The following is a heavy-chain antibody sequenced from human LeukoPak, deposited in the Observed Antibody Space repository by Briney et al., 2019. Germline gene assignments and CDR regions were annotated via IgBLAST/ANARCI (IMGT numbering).Heavy chain of an antibody. CDR2: ISSSSSTI. V-gene: IGHV3-48*01. CDR1: GFTFSTYS. J-gene: IGHJ4*02. CDR3: ARGSTYYDSSGQDPFDY. Sequence: GGSLRLSCAASGFTFSTYSMNWVRQAPGKGLEGVSYISSSSSTIYYADSVKGRFTISRDNAKNSLYLQMNSLRAEDTAVYYCARGSTYYDSSGQDPFDYWGQGTLVTVSS. D-gene: IGHD3-22*01.